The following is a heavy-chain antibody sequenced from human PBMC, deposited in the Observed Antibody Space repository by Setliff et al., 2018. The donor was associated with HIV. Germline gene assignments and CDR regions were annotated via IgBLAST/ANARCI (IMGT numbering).Heavy chain of an antibody. CDR3: VRGEDCYGGTCHAQY. Sequence: ASVKVSCKASGGTFTNSGINWVRQAPGQGLEWMGWIRPYTSDTNYAQKFHSRITMTADTSTTTVYMDLRTLRSDDTAVYYCVRGEDCYGGTCHAQYWGQGTLVTVSS. CDR2: IRPYTSDT. D-gene: IGHD2-15*01. CDR1: GGTFTNSG. V-gene: IGHV1-18*01. J-gene: IGHJ4*02.